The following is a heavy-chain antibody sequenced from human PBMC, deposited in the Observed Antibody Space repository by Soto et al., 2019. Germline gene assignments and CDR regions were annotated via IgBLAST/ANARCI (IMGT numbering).Heavy chain of an antibody. V-gene: IGHV3-33*01. CDR3: ARDGDVNTGFGKDY. CDR1: GFTFSSYG. D-gene: IGHD3-16*01. J-gene: IGHJ4*02. CDR2: IWHDGGNK. Sequence: QVQLVESGGGVVQPGRSLRLSCAASGFTFSSYGMQWVRQAPGKGLEWVAFIWHDGGNKFYAESVKGRFTISRDNSKNTLDLQMTSLSAEDTAMYYCARDGDVNTGFGKDYWGQGTLVTVSS.